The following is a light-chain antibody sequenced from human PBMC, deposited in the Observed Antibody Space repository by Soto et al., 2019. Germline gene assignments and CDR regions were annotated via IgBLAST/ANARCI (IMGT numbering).Light chain of an antibody. J-gene: IGLJ2*01. Sequence: SYELTQPLSVSVALGQTARITCGGNNIGSKNVHWYQQRPGQAPVVVIYRDYHRPAGIPERFSGSNSGNTATLTISRAPAGDEADYSCQVWDISTAVVFGGGTKVTVL. CDR2: RDY. V-gene: IGLV3-9*01. CDR3: QVWDISTAVV. CDR1: NIGSKN.